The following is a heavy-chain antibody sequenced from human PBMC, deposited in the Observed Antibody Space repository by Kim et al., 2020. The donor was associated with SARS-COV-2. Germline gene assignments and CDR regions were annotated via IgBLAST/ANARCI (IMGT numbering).Heavy chain of an antibody. J-gene: IGHJ4*02. V-gene: IGHV3-7*03. CDR1: GFTFSSYW. Sequence: GGSLRLSCAASGFTFSSYWMSWVRQAPGKGLEWVANIKQDGSEKYYVDSVKGRFTISRDNAKNSLYLQMNSLRAEDTAVYYCASGGGYYSWVYYFDYWGQGTLVTVSS. D-gene: IGHD3-10*01. CDR3: ASGGGYYSWVYYFDY. CDR2: IKQDGSEK.